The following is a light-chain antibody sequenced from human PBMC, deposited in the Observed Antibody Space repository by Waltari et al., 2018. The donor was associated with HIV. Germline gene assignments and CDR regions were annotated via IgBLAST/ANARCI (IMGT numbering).Light chain of an antibody. CDR1: QSVGSK. J-gene: IGKJ2*01. CDR2: GAS. CDR3: QQYENWPYT. V-gene: IGKV3-15*01. Sequence: EIVLTQSPATLSLSPGERATLSCRASQSVGSKLAWYQQKPGQAPRLLIYGASSRATGVSARFSGSGSGTEFTLTVSSLESEDFAVYYCQQYENWPYTFGQGTKLEIK.